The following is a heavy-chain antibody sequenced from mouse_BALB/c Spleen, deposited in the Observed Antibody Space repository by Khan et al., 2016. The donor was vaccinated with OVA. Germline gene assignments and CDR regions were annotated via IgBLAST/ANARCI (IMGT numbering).Heavy chain of an antibody. Sequence: QVQLQQPGAELARPGASVKMSCKASGYTFTGYSMHWIKQRPGQGLEWIGYISPSNAYTNYNQKFKDKATLTADKSSSTAYMQLSSLTSEDSAVYSCARDFHYYGSRGALDYWGQGTSVTVSS. J-gene: IGHJ4*01. CDR3: ARDFHYYGSRGALDY. D-gene: IGHD1-1*01. CDR1: GYTFTGYS. V-gene: IGHV1-4*01. CDR2: ISPSNAYT.